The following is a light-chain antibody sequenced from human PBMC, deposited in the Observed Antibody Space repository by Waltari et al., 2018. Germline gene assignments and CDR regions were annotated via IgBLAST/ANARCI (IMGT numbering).Light chain of an antibody. CDR1: RGHSSYA. Sequence: QLVLTQSPSASASLGASVKLTCTLSRGHSSYAIAWHQQQPETGPRYLMKLNSDGSHSKGDGIPDRFSGSSSGAERYLTISSLQSEDEADYYCQTWGTGIQVFGGGTKLTVL. J-gene: IGLJ2*01. CDR2: LNSDGSH. V-gene: IGLV4-69*01. CDR3: QTWGTGIQV.